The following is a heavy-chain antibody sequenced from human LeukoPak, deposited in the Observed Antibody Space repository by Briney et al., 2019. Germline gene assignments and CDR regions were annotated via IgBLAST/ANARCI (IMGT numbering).Heavy chain of an antibody. J-gene: IGHJ4*02. D-gene: IGHD4-17*01. CDR2: IKQDGSEK. CDR3: ARRGATVTDD. Sequence: GGSLRLSCAASGFTFSTYEMNWVRQAPGKGLEWAANIKQDGSEKYYVDSVKGRFTISRDNAKNSVYLQMNSLRAEDTAVYYCARRGATVTDDWGQGTLVTVSS. V-gene: IGHV3-7*01. CDR1: GFTFSTYE.